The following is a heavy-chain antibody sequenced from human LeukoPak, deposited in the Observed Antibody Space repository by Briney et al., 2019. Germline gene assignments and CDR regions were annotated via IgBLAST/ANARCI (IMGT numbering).Heavy chain of an antibody. Sequence: GGSRRPSWPASGSTAGSNSMGWVRQAPGKGLQWVSIIDSGDTTYYADSVKGRFTISRDDSKNTLYLQMNSLRAEDTAVYYCARDRVRAFDIWGQGTMVTVSS. J-gene: IGHJ3*02. CDR2: IDSGDTT. CDR3: ARDRVRAFDI. V-gene: IGHV3-53*01. CDR1: GSTAGSNS.